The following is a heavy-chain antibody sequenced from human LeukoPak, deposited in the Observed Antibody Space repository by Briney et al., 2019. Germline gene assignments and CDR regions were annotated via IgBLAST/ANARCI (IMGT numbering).Heavy chain of an antibody. Sequence: PGGSLRLSCAASGLTFSSYSMNWVRQAPGKGLEWVSSISSSSSYIYYADSVKGRFTISRDNAKNSLYLQMNSLRAEDTAVYYCARDHEGSSWHTDYWGQGTLVTVSS. J-gene: IGHJ4*02. V-gene: IGHV3-21*01. D-gene: IGHD6-13*01. CDR3: ARDHEGSSWHTDY. CDR2: ISSSSSYI. CDR1: GLTFSSYS.